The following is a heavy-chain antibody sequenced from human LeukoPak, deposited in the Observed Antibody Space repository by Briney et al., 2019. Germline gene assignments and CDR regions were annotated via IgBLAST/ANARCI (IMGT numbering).Heavy chain of an antibody. CDR1: GYPFTSHW. J-gene: IGHJ4*02. Sequence: GESLKISCKGSGYPFTSHWIAWVRQLPGKGLEWMGIIYPGDSDTRYSPSFQGQVTISADKSISTAYLQWSSLKASDTAIYHCARGYRLDSWGQGTLVTVSS. V-gene: IGHV5-51*01. CDR3: ARGYRLDS. D-gene: IGHD3-16*02. CDR2: IYPGDSDT.